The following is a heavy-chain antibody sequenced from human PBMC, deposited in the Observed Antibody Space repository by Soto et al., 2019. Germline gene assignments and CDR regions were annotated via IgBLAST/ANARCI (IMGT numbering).Heavy chain of an antibody. CDR2: IYYSGST. CDR3: ARGKTYSWWFAP. V-gene: IGHV4-39*01. Sequence: QLQLQESGPGLVKPSETLSLTCTVSGGSISSSSYYWGWIRQPPGKGLEWIGSIYYSGSTYYNPSLKSRATISVDTSKNQFSLKLSSVTAADTAVYYCARGKTYSWWFAPWGQGTLVTVSS. J-gene: IGHJ5*02. D-gene: IGHD1-26*01. CDR1: GGSISSSSYY.